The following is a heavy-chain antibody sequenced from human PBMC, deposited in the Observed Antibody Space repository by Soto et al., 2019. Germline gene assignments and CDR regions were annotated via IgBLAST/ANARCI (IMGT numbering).Heavy chain of an antibody. V-gene: IGHV4-59*08. Sequence: PSETLSLTCTVSGGSISNYYWSWIRQPPGKGLEWIGYIYYSGSTNYNPPLKSRVTISVDTSKNQFSLKLNSMTAADTAVYYCARHNYGSGSTYFDYWGQGTLVTVSS. CDR3: ARHNYGSGSTYFDY. J-gene: IGHJ4*02. D-gene: IGHD3-10*01. CDR1: GGSISNYY. CDR2: IYYSGST.